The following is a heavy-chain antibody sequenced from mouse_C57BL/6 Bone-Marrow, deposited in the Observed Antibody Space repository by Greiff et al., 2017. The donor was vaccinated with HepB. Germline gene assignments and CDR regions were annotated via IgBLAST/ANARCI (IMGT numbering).Heavy chain of an antibody. J-gene: IGHJ2*01. CDR3: AREGPYGSSYDY. Sequence: QVQLKQSGAELARPGASVKLSCKASGYTFTSYGISWVKQRTGQGLEWIGEIYPRSGNTYYNEKFKGKATLTADKSSSTAYMELRSLTSEDSAVYFCAREGPYGSSYDYWGQGTTLTVSS. V-gene: IGHV1-81*01. D-gene: IGHD1-1*01. CDR1: GYTFTSYG. CDR2: IYPRSGNT.